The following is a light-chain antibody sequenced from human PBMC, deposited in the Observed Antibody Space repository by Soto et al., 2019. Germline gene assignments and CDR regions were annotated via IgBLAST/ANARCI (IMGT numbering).Light chain of an antibody. CDR3: QKYDSAPRT. Sequence: DIQMTQSPSSLSASVGDRVTVTCRASQGISSYLAWYQQKPGKVPKLLIYAASTLQSGVPSRFSGSGSGTDFTLTISNLQPEDVATYYRQKYDSAPRTFGQGTKVEIK. J-gene: IGKJ1*01. CDR2: AAS. V-gene: IGKV1-27*01. CDR1: QGISSY.